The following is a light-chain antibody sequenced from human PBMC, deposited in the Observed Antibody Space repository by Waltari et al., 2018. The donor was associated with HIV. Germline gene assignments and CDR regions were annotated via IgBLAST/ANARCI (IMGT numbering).Light chain of an antibody. CDR3: LQFDSLPLT. J-gene: IGKJ4*01. Sequence: DIQMTQSPSSLSASAGDRVTISCQASQDINNHLNWYQQRPGKAPDLLIYDASNLEPGVPSRFSGSGSGTDFTFTITSLQPEDIATYYCLQFDSLPLTFGGGTKVDIK. CDR1: QDINNH. V-gene: IGKV1-33*01. CDR2: DAS.